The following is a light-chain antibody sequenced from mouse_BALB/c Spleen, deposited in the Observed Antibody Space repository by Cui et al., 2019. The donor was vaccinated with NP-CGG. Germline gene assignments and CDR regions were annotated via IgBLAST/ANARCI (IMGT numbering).Light chain of an antibody. V-gene: IGLV1*01. J-gene: IGLJ1*01. CDR1: TGTVTTSNY. CDR3: ALWYSNHWV. Sequence: QAVVTQESALTTSPGEKVTLTFRSSTGTVTTSNYANWVQEKVDHLFTGLIGGTNNRAPGVPARFSGSLIGDKAALTITGAQTEDEAIYFCALWYSNHWVFGGGTKLTVL. CDR2: GTN.